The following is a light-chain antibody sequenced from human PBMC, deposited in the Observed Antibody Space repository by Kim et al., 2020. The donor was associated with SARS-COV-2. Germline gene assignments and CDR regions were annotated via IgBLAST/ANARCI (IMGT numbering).Light chain of an antibody. CDR2: GKN. Sequence: SSELTQDPAVSVALGQTVRITCQGDSLRSYYATWYQQKPGQAPILVIYGKNNRPSGIPDRFSGSSSGNTASLTITGTQAGDEADYYCNSRASSGDRYVFG. V-gene: IGLV3-19*01. J-gene: IGLJ1*01. CDR1: SLRSYY. CDR3: NSRASSGDRYV.